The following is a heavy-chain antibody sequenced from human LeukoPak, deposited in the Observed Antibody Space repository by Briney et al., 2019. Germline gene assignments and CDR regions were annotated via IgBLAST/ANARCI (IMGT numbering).Heavy chain of an antibody. V-gene: IGHV3-7*01. CDR2: IKQDGSDK. CDR3: ARLYHNPHFDH. D-gene: IGHD1-14*01. CDR1: GFTFSDYW. J-gene: IGHJ4*02. Sequence: GGSLRLSCAASGFTFSDYWMSWVRQAPGKGPESVANIKQDGSDKYYVDSVKGRFTISRDNAKNSLYLQMNSLRAEDTAVCYCARLYHNPHFDHWGQGTLVIVSS.